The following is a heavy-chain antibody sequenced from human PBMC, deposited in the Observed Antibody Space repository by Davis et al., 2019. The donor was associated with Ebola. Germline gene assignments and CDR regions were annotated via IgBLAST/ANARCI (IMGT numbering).Heavy chain of an antibody. Sequence: GESLKISCAVSGFTFSNFGMHWVRQAPGKGLEWVAFIRFDARDSYYIDSVQDRFTISRDNSKNTLYLQMNSLRAEDTAVYYCAKVGVTTVTDFDYWGQGTLVTVSS. V-gene: IGHV3-30*02. CDR1: GFTFSNFG. D-gene: IGHD4-17*01. J-gene: IGHJ4*02. CDR3: AKVGVTTVTDFDY. CDR2: IRFDARDS.